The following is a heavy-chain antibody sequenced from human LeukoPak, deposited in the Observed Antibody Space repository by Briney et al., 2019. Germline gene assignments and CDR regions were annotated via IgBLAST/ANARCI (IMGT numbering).Heavy chain of an antibody. CDR2: IFPSGGEI. CDR3: VTYRQVMLPFEA. CDR1: GFTFSTFA. J-gene: IGHJ5*02. Sequence: PGRSLRLSCAASGFTFSTFAMLWVRQPRGKGLEWVSSIFPSGGEIHYADSVRGRFTISRDNSKSTLSLQMNSLRAEDTAIYYCVTYRQVMLPFEAWGQGTLVTVSS. D-gene: IGHD5-18*01. V-gene: IGHV3-23*01.